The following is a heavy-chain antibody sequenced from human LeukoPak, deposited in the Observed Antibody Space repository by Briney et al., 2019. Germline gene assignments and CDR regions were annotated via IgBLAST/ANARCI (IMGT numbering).Heavy chain of an antibody. J-gene: IGHJ6*04. D-gene: IGHD2-15*01. CDR1: GFTFSSYS. CDR2: ISSSSSYI. Sequence: GGSLRLSCAASGFTFSSYSMNWVRQAPGKGLEWVSSISSSSSYIYYADSVKGRFTISRDNAKNSLYLQMNSLRAEDTAVYYCARDPALGDIVDGMDVWGKGTTVTVSS. CDR3: ARDPALGDIVDGMDV. V-gene: IGHV3-21*01.